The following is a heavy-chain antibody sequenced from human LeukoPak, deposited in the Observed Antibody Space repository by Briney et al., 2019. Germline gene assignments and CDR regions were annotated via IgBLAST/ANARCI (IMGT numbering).Heavy chain of an antibody. CDR1: GGSISSTSYY. Sequence: SQTLSLTCTVSGGSISSTSYYWTWIRQHPGKGLEWLGYIYYSGITYYNPSLKSRVTISIDTSKNQFSLKLSSVTAADAAVYYCAREGRDGYRQRLFDSWGQGTLVTVSS. D-gene: IGHD5-24*01. CDR3: AREGRDGYRQRLFDS. CDR2: IYYSGIT. V-gene: IGHV4-31*03. J-gene: IGHJ4*02.